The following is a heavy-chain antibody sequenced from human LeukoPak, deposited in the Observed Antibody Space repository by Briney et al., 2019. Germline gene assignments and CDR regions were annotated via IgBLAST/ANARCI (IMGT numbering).Heavy chain of an antibody. Sequence: SETLSLTCTVSGDSISSYYWSWIRQPAGKGLEWIGRIYISGSTNYNPSLKSRVTMSVDTSKNQFSLKLSSVTAADTAVYYCARDRGTWNDDGFDYWGQGTLVTVSS. CDR1: GDSISSYY. D-gene: IGHD1-1*01. V-gene: IGHV4-4*07. CDR2: IYISGST. J-gene: IGHJ4*02. CDR3: ARDRGTWNDDGFDY.